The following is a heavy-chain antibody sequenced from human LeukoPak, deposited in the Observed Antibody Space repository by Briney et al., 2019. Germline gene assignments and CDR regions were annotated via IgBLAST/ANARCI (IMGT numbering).Heavy chain of an antibody. Sequence: GGSLRLSCAASGFTFSSYAMSWVRQAPGKGLEWVSAISGSGSSTYYADSVKGRFTVSRDNSRNKLYLQMNSLRAEDTAVYYCARDENDDYLGGLDYWGQGALVTVSS. CDR3: ARDENDDYLGGLDY. CDR1: GFTFSSYA. V-gene: IGHV3-23*01. CDR2: ISGSGSST. J-gene: IGHJ4*02. D-gene: IGHD3-16*01.